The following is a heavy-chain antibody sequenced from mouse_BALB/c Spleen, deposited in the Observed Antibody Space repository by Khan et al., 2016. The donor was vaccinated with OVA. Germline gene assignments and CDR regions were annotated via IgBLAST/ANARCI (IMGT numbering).Heavy chain of an antibody. Sequence: EVQLQESGPGLVKPSQSLSLTCSVTGYSIISGYFWNWIRQFPGNKLEWMGYIRYDGDSNYNPSLKNRISITRDTSKNLFFLKLKPVTPEDTATYYCARRGSSGPAWFAYWGQGTLVTVSA. J-gene: IGHJ3*01. CDR3: ARRGSSGPAWFAY. CDR2: IRYDGDS. CDR1: GYSIISGYF. V-gene: IGHV3-6*02. D-gene: IGHD3-1*01.